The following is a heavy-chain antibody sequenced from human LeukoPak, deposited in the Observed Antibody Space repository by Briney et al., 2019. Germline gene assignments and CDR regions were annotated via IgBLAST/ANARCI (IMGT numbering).Heavy chain of an antibody. D-gene: IGHD6-13*01. CDR2: ISSSGSTI. Sequence: GGSLRLSCAASGFTFSSYEMNWVRQAPGKGLEWVSYISSSGSTIYYADSVKGRFTISRDNAKNSLYLQMHSLRVEDTAVYYCAREENKAAVVAFWGQGTLVTVSS. J-gene: IGHJ4*02. CDR3: AREENKAAVVAF. CDR1: GFTFSSYE. V-gene: IGHV3-48*03.